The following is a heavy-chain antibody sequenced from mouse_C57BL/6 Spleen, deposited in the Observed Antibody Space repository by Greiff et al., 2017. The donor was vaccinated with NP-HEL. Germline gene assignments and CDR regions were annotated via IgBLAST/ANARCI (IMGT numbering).Heavy chain of an antibody. J-gene: IGHJ1*03. D-gene: IGHD1-1*01. V-gene: IGHV1-39*01. Sequence: EVQLQQSGPELVKPGASVKISCKASGYSFTDYNMNWVKQSNGKSLEWIGVINPNYGTTSYNQKFKGKATLTVDQSSSTAYMQLNSLTSEDSAVYYCARSAFTTVVARGYFDVWGIGTTVTVSS. CDR3: ARSAFTTVVARGYFDV. CDR2: INPNYGTT. CDR1: GYSFTDYN.